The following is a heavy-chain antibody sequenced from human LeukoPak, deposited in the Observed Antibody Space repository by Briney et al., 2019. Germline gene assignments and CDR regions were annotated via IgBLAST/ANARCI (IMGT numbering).Heavy chain of an antibody. CDR1: GGSISSYY. Sequence: ETLSLTCTVSGGSISSYYWSWIRQPPGKGLEWIGRIKSNADGGTVDYAASVKGRFTLSRDDSVDTLYLQMDSLNTGDSGVYYCTTVPSAREDYWGQGTLVTVSS. J-gene: IGHJ4*02. D-gene: IGHD1-26*01. CDR3: TTVPSAREDY. CDR2: IKSNADGGTV. V-gene: IGHV3-15*01.